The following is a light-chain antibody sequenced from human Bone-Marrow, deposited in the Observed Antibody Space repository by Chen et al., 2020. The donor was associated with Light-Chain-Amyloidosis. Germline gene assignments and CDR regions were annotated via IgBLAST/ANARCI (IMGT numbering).Light chain of an antibody. CDR3: GSWDDSRTAGV. V-gene: IGLV1-51*01. CDR2: END. J-gene: IGLJ2*01. CDR1: TSNIGENF. Sequence: QSVLTPPPSVSAAPGQKVIISCSGSTSNIGENFVSWYQQLPGSAPKLLIYENDQRSSGIPKRFSGSKSGTSATLAITGLQTGDEADYYCGSWDDSRTAGVFGGGTRVTVL.